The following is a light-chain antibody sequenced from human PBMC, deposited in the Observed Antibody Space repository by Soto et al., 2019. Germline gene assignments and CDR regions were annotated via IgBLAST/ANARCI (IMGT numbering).Light chain of an antibody. CDR1: GSDVGGYDY. J-gene: IGLJ1*01. Sequence: QSALTQPAAVSGSPGQSITISCTGTGSDVGGYDYVSWYQHHPGKAPKVMIYEVTNRPSGVSNRFSGSKSGNTASLTISGLLAEDEADYYCSSYTSSRTYVFGTGNKVTVL. CDR2: EVT. V-gene: IGLV2-14*01. CDR3: SSYTSSRTYV.